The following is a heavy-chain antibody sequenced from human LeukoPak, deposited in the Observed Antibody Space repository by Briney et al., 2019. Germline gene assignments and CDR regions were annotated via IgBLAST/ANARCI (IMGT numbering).Heavy chain of an antibody. V-gene: IGHV4-59*02. CDR2: IYYSGST. CDR3: ARVRGDMIVVVPSTFDY. Sequence: SETLSLTCTVSGGSVSSYYWSWIRQPPGKGLEWIGYIYYSGSTNYNPSLKSRVTISVDTSKNQFSLKLSSVTAADTAVYHCARVRGDMIVVVPSTFDYWGQGTLVTVSS. D-gene: IGHD3-22*01. CDR1: GGSVSSYY. J-gene: IGHJ4*02.